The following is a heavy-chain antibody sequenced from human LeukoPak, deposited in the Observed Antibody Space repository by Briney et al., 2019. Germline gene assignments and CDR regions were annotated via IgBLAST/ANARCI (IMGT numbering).Heavy chain of an antibody. CDR1: GFTFSGSA. CDR3: ARDPLSNAGPNWFDP. D-gene: IGHD3-10*01. J-gene: IGHJ5*02. V-gene: IGHV3-30*04. Sequence: GGSLRLSCAASGFTFSGSAMHWVRQAPGKGLEWVAVISYDGSNKYYADSVKGRFTISRDNSKNTLYLQMNSLRAEDTAVYYCARDPLSNAGPNWFDPWGQGTLVTVSS. CDR2: ISYDGSNK.